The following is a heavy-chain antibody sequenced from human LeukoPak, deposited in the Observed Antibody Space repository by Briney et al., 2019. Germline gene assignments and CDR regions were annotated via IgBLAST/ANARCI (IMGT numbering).Heavy chain of an antibody. CDR3: AKAFYYYGMDV. CDR1: GFTFSSYG. Sequence: PGRSLRLSCAASGFTFSSYGMHWVRQAPGKGLEWVAVISYDGSNKYYADSVKGRFTISRDNSKDTLYLQMNSLRAEDTAVYYCAKAFYYYGMDVWGQGTAVTVSS. CDR2: ISYDGSNK. J-gene: IGHJ6*02. V-gene: IGHV3-30*18.